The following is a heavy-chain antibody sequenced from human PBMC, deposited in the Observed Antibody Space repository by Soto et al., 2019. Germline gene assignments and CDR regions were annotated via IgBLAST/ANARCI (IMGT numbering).Heavy chain of an antibody. CDR2: ISYDGTNK. V-gene: IGHV3-30*07. CDR3: AKDGGGYNSGYGMLDKYFYGMDV. D-gene: IGHD5-18*01. Sequence: QVQLVESGGGVVQPGRSLRLSCAASGFTFSTYAMHWVRQAPGKGLEWVAVISYDGTNKYYADSVRGRFTISRDNSKNTLFMHMHSLRAEDTAVYYCAKDGGGYNSGYGMLDKYFYGMDVWGQGTTVTVSS. J-gene: IGHJ6*02. CDR1: GFTFSTYA.